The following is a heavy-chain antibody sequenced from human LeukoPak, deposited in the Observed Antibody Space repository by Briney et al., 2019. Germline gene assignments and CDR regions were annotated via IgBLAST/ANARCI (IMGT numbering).Heavy chain of an antibody. V-gene: IGHV1-2*02. Sequence: ASVKVSCKASGHTFTGYFVYWVRQAPGQGLQWMGWMNPNVGGANFPQKFQGRVTVTSDPAISAAYMELRRLRSDDTAVYYCARGVFGESLESWGQGTLVTVSS. J-gene: IGHJ4*02. CDR1: GHTFTGYF. D-gene: IGHD3-10*02. CDR3: ARGVFGESLES. CDR2: MNPNVGGA.